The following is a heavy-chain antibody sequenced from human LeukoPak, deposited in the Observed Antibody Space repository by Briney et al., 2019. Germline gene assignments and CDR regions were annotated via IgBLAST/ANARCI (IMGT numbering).Heavy chain of an antibody. CDR2: IGKTSRDM. Sequence: GGSLRLSCAASGFSFSTSTMNWVRQAPGKGLEWISSIGKTSRDMYYADSVRGRFTVSRDNAKNSLFLLMNSLRVEDTSVYYCVRGDNRDYWGQETLVTVSS. CDR1: GFSFSTST. V-gene: IGHV3-21*01. D-gene: IGHD1-14*01. J-gene: IGHJ4*02. CDR3: VRGDNRDY.